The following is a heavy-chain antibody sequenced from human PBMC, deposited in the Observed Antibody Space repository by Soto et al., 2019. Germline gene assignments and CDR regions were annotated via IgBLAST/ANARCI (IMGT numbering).Heavy chain of an antibody. Sequence: VQLVQSGAEVKKPGSSVKVSCKASGGTFSSYTISWVRQAPGQGLEWMGRIIPILGIANYAQKFQGRVTITADKSTSTAYMELSSLRSEDTAVYYCARSGAYYYYGMDVWGQGTTVTVSS. V-gene: IGHV1-69*02. CDR1: GGTFSSYT. CDR2: IIPILGIA. CDR3: ARSGAYYYYGMDV. J-gene: IGHJ6*02.